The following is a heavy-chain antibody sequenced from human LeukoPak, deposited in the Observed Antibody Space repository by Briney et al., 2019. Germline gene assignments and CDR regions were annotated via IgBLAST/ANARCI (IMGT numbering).Heavy chain of an antibody. CDR2: IYYSGST. D-gene: IGHD2-2*01. CDR1: GGSLSSYY. V-gene: IGHV4-59*01. CDR3: ARAHHCSSTSCYPATDYYGMDV. Sequence: SETLSLTCTVSGGSLSSYYWGWIRQPPGKGLEWIGYIYYSGSTNYNPSLKSRVTISVDTSKNQFSLKLSSVTAADTAVYYCARAHHCSSTSCYPATDYYGMDVWGQGTTVTVSS. J-gene: IGHJ6*02.